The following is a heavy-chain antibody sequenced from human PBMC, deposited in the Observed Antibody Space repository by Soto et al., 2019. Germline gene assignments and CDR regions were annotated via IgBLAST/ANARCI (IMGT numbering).Heavy chain of an antibody. Sequence: QLQLQESGSGLVKHSQTLSLTCAVSGGSISSGGYSWSWIRQPPGKGLEWIGYIYHSGSTYYNPSLKSRVTISVDRSKNQFSLKLSSVTAADTAVYYCARAGGLGAVAVDYWGQGTLVTVSS. CDR1: GGSISSGGYS. V-gene: IGHV4-30-2*01. D-gene: IGHD6-19*01. J-gene: IGHJ4*02. CDR2: IYHSGST. CDR3: ARAGGLGAVAVDY.